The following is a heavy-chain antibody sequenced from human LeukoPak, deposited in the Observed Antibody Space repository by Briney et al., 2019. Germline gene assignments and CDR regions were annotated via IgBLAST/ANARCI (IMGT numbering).Heavy chain of an antibody. V-gene: IGHV1-2*02. CDR1: GYTFTGYY. Sequence: EASVKVSCKASGYTFTGYYMHWVRQAPGQGLEWMGWINPNSGGTNYAQKFQGRVTMTRDTSISTAYMELSRLRSDDTAVYYCARDEGKRKWELLGYYYYGMDVWGQGTTVTVSS. J-gene: IGHJ6*02. CDR2: INPNSGGT. CDR3: ARDEGKRKWELLGYYYYGMDV. D-gene: IGHD1-26*01.